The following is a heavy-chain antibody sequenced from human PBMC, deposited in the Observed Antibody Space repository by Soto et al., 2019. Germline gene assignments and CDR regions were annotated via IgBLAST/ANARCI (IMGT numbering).Heavy chain of an antibody. Sequence: QVQLVQSGAEVKKPGASVKVSCRASGYTFTTYVIHWVRQAPGQRLEWMGWINADSGNTRYSQKFQGRVTIIRDTTASTAELELSSLTSEDTTVYYCAREALGGWSYFDYWGQGTLVTVSS. V-gene: IGHV1-3*01. CDR1: GYTFTTYV. CDR3: AREALGGWSYFDY. CDR2: INADSGNT. D-gene: IGHD6-19*01. J-gene: IGHJ4*02.